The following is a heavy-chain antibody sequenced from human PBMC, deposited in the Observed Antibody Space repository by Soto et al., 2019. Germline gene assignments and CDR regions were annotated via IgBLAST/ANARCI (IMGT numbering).Heavy chain of an antibody. V-gene: IGHV3-30*18. J-gene: IGHJ4*02. CDR2: VSHDGRNT. Sequence: VQLVESGGGVVQPGRSLRLSCAASGFTFSDYAMHWVRQAPGKGLEWVAVVSHDGRNTHYADPVKGRFTISRDSSKNTVSLEMTRLRAEDTGVYYCAKGGRQWLVTSDFNYWGQGALVTVSS. CDR3: AKGGRQWLVTSDFNY. CDR1: GFTFSDYA. D-gene: IGHD6-19*01.